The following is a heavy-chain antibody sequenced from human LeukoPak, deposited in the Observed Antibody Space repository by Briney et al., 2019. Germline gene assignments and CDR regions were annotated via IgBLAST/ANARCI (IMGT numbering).Heavy chain of an antibody. CDR2: INSNSGGT. V-gene: IGHV1-2*02. J-gene: IGHJ5*02. D-gene: IGHD2-2*01. Sequence: ASVKVSCKASGYTFIGYYIHWVRQAPGQGLEWMGWINSNSGGTNYAQKFQARATMTRDTSISTAYMELSRLRSDDTAVYYCARDLVVVPTTTKRDNWLDPWGQGTLVTVSS. CDR3: ARDLVVVPTTTKRDNWLDP. CDR1: GYTFIGYY.